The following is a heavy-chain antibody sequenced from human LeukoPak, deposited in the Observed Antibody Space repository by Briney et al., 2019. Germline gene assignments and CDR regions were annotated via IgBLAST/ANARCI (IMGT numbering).Heavy chain of an antibody. Sequence: ASETLSLTCTVSGGSINSSIYYWGWIRQHPGKGLEWIGYIYYSGSTYYNPSLKSRVTISVDTTRNQFSLKLSSVTAADTAVYYCARGIAAAGICAFDIWGQGTMVTVSS. CDR3: ARGIAAAGICAFDI. D-gene: IGHD6-13*01. J-gene: IGHJ3*02. CDR1: GGSINSSIYY. V-gene: IGHV4-31*03. CDR2: IYYSGST.